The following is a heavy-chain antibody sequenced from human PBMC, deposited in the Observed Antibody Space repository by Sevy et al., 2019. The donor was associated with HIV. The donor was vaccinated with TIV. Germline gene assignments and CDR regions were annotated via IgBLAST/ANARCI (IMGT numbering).Heavy chain of an antibody. D-gene: IGHD5-12*01. CDR2: INPNSGGT. V-gene: IGHV1-2*02. Sequence: ASVKVSCKASGYTFTGYYMHWVRQVPGQGLEWMGWINPNSGGTNYAQMFQGRVTMTRDTSISTAYMELSRLRSDDTAVYYCARDQGYSGYDKWGQGTLVTVSS. J-gene: IGHJ4*02. CDR3: ARDQGYSGYDK. CDR1: GYTFTGYY.